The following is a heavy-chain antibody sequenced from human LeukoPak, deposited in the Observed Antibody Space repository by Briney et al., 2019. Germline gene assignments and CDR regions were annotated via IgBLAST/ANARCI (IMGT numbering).Heavy chain of an antibody. CDR2: IYYSGST. CDR1: GGSISSYY. CDR3: ARHHTAMVSSSDY. J-gene: IGHJ4*02. D-gene: IGHD5-18*01. V-gene: IGHV4-59*08. Sequence: SETLSLTCTVSGGSISSYYWSWIRQPPGKGLEWIGYIYYSGSTNYNPSHKSRVTISVDTSKNQFSLKLSPVTAADTAVYYCARHHTAMVSSSDYWGQGTLVTVSS.